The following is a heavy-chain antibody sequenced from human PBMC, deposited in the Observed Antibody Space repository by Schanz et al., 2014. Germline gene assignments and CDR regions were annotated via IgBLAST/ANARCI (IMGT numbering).Heavy chain of an antibody. V-gene: IGHV3-23*04. Sequence: EVQLVESGGGVVQPGRSLRLSCAASGFTFTNYAMSWVRQAPGKGLEWVSLISDSGDTAYYADSVKGRFTISRDNSKNTLYLQMNSLRAEDTAVYYCARKVVATIGGYYDNWGQGTLVIVSS. CDR3: ARKVVATIGGYYDN. CDR2: ISDSGDTA. CDR1: GFTFTNYA. D-gene: IGHD5-12*01. J-gene: IGHJ4*02.